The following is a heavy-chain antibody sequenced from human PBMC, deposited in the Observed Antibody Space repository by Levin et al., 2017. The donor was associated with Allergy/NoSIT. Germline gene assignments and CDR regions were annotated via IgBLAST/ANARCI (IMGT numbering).Heavy chain of an antibody. Sequence: ASVKVSCAASGFTLSSYWMNWVRQAPGKGLEWVANIKEDGSEKYYVDSVKGRFAISRDNVRNSLWLQMNSLRAEDTALYYCARSGHFDRSGYYHDAFDIWGQGTMVTVSS. V-gene: IGHV3-7*01. CDR1: GFTLSSYW. J-gene: IGHJ3*02. CDR2: IKEDGSEK. CDR3: ARSGHFDRSGYYHDAFDI. D-gene: IGHD3-22*01.